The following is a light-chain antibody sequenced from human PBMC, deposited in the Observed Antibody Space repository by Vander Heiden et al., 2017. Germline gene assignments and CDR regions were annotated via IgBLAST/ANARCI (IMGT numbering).Light chain of an antibody. J-gene: IGLJ2*01. V-gene: IGLV2-23*01. CDR3: CSYAGSRTVV. CDR1: TSDVRSYNL. Sequence: QSALTQPASVSGSPGQSITISCTGTTSDVRSYNLVSWYQQHPGKAPKLIIYEGSKRPLGVSHRFSGSKSGNTASLTISGLQAEDEAHYHCCSYAGSRTVVFGGGTSLTVV. CDR2: EGS.